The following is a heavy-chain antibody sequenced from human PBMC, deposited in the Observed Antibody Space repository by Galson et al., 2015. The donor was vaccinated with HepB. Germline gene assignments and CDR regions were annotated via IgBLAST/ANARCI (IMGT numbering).Heavy chain of an antibody. J-gene: IGHJ5*02. CDR1: GYSFTSYW. CDR2: IYPGDSDT. V-gene: IGHV5-51*03. CDR3: ARVVVVPAAMGWFDP. D-gene: IGHD2-2*01. Sequence: QSGAEVTKPGESLKISCTGSGYSFTSYWIGWVRQMPGKGLEWMGIIYPGDSDTRYSPSFQGQVTISADKSISTAYLQWSSLKASDTAMYYCARVVVVPAAMGWFDPWGQGTLVTVSS.